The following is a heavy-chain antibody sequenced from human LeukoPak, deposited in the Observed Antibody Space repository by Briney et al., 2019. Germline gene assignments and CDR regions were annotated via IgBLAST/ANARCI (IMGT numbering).Heavy chain of an antibody. CDR3: ARGYSSSWYSRLYYYYYMDV. V-gene: IGHV1-69*06. CDR2: IIPIFGTA. D-gene: IGHD6-13*01. Sequence: ASVKVSCKASGGTFSSYAISWVRQAPGQGLEWMGGIIPIFGTANYAQKFQGRVTITADKSTSTAYMELSSLRSEDTAVYYCARGYSSSWYSRLYYYYYMDVWGKGTTVTVSS. CDR1: GGTFSSYA. J-gene: IGHJ6*03.